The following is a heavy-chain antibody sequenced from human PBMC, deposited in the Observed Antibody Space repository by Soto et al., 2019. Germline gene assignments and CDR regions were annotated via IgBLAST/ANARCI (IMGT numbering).Heavy chain of an antibody. J-gene: IGHJ4*02. V-gene: IGHV3-74*01. CDR2: INSDGSST. CDR3: ALSHTVPPDC. D-gene: IGHD4-17*01. CDR1: GLTFSSYW. Sequence: EVQLVESGGGLVQPGGSLRLSCAASGLTFSSYWMHWVRQAPGKGLVWVSRINSDGSSTSYADSVKGRFTISRDNAKNALDLQMNSLRAEDTAVYYCALSHTVPPDCWGQGTLVTVSS.